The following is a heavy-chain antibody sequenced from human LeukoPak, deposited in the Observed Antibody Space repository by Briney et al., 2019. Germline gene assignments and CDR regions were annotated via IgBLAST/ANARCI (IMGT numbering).Heavy chain of an antibody. CDR1: GFTFSSYA. CDR2: ISSSSSYI. CDR3: ARETLAYYYDSSGSSFDY. V-gene: IGHV3-21*01. Sequence: GGSLRLSCAASGFTFSSYAMSWVRQAPGKGLEWVSSISSSSSYIYYADSVKGRFTISRDNAKNSLYLQMNSLRAEDTAVYYCARETLAYYYDSSGSSFDYWGQGTLVTVSS. D-gene: IGHD3-22*01. J-gene: IGHJ4*02.